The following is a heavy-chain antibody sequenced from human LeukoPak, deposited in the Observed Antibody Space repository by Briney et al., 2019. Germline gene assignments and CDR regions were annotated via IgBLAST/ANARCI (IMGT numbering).Heavy chain of an antibody. CDR1: GYSFTSYW. J-gene: IGHJ4*02. CDR3: ARAGKGYSYGYHFDY. D-gene: IGHD5-18*01. CDR2: IYPGDSDT. Sequence: GESLKISCKGSGYSFTSYWIGWVRQMPGKGLEWMGIIYPGDSDTRYSPSFQGQVTISADKSISTAYLQWSSLKASDTAMYYCARAGKGYSYGYHFDYWGQGTLVTVSS. V-gene: IGHV5-51*01.